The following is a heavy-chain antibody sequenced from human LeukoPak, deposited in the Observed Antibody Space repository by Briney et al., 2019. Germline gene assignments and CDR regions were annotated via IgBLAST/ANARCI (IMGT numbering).Heavy chain of an antibody. CDR1: GFTFDDYA. CDR3: AKDGYYGDKNYYFDY. Sequence: GGSLRLSCAASGFTFDDYAMHWVRQAPGKGLEWVSGISWNSGSIGYADSVKGRFTISRDNAKNSLYLQMNSLRAGDTALYYCAKDGYYGDKNYYFDYWGQGTLVTVSS. V-gene: IGHV3-9*01. D-gene: IGHD4-17*01. CDR2: ISWNSGSI. J-gene: IGHJ4*02.